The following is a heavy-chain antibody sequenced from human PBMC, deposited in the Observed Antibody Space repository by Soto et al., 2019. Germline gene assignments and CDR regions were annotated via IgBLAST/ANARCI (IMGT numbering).Heavy chain of an antibody. V-gene: IGHV4-59*08. J-gene: IGHJ5*02. CDR1: GGSMSGYF. Sequence: SETLPLTGTVSGGSMSGYFWSWIRQSPEKGLEWIGHIYYSGSTKYNPSLKSRVTISVDTSKNQFSLNLRSVTAADTAVYYCAMTLTTLYKWFDPCAQG. CDR3: AMTLTTLYKWFDP. D-gene: IGHD4-4*01. CDR2: IYYSGST.